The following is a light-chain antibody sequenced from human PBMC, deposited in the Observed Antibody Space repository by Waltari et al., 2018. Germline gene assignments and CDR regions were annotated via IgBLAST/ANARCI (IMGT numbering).Light chain of an antibody. CDR1: SSDVGVYNY. Sequence: QSALTQPASVSGSPGQSITISCTGTSSDVGVYNYVSWYQQHPGKAPQLMIYDVNSRPSGVSHRFSGSKSGNTASLTISGLQAEDEADYYCCSFTSSSTWVFGGGTKVTVL. J-gene: IGLJ3*02. CDR3: CSFTSSSTWV. V-gene: IGLV2-14*03. CDR2: DVN.